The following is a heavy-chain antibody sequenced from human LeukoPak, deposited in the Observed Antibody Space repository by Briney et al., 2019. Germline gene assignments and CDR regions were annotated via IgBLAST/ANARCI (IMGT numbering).Heavy chain of an antibody. CDR2: INWNGGST. J-gene: IGHJ6*03. V-gene: IGHV3-20*04. Sequence: GGSLRLSCAASGFTFDDYGMSWVRQAPGKGLEWVSGINWNGGSTGYADSVKGRFTISRDNAKNSLYLQMNSLGPEDTAVYYCARDPYSGNYGNYYYYMDVWGKGTTVTISS. CDR1: GFTFDDYG. CDR3: ARDPYSGNYGNYYYYMDV. D-gene: IGHD1-26*01.